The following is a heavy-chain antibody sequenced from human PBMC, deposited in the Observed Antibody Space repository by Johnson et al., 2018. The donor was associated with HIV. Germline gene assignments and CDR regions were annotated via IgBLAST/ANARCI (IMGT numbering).Heavy chain of an antibody. CDR2: MSYDGSKK. D-gene: IGHD3-9*01. CDR3: AKDISDILTGGRDAFDI. V-gene: IGHV3-30-3*01. CDR1: GVTFSTYA. J-gene: IGHJ3*02. Sequence: QVQLVESGGGVVQPGRSLRLSCVVSGVTFSTYAMHWVRQAPGKGLEWVAVMSYDGSKKYYADSVKGRFTIYRDNSKNTLSLQMDSLRPEDTALYYCAKDISDILTGGRDAFDIWGQGTMVTVSS.